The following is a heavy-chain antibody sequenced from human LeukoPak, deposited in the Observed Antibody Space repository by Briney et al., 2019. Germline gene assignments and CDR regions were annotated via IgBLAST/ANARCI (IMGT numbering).Heavy chain of an antibody. V-gene: IGHV4-59*11. CDR1: DDSFSSHY. J-gene: IGHJ3*02. CDR2: ISYIGST. CDR3: ARDPTTVTKGFDI. D-gene: IGHD4-17*01. Sequence: PSETLSLTCTVSDDSFSSHYWTWIRQPPGKGREWIGYISYIGSTNYNPSLKRRVTISVHTSKNQFSLKVSSVTAADTAVYYCARDPTTVTKGFDIWGQGTLVTVSS.